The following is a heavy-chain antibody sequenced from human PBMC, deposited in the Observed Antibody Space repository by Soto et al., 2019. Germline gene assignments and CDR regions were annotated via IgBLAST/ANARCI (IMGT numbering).Heavy chain of an antibody. D-gene: IGHD1-26*01. CDR1: GYSFTGYY. J-gene: IGHJ6*02. V-gene: IGHV1-2*02. CDR2: INPNSGGT. Sequence: XSVKVPCKASGYSFTGYYMHWVRQSPGQGLEWMGWINPNSGGTNYAQKFQGRVTMTRDTSISTAYMELSRLRSDDTAVYYCARGFAGKWEEYYYYYGMDVWGQGTTVTVSS. CDR3: ARGFAGKWEEYYYYYGMDV.